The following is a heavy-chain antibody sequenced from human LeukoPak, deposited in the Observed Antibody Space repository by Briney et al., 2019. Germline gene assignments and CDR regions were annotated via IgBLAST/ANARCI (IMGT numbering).Heavy chain of an antibody. CDR2: ISGSGGST. CDR3: AKEQQLWLLGYFDY. V-gene: IGHV3-23*01. J-gene: IGHJ4*02. CDR1: GFTFSSYA. D-gene: IGHD5-18*01. Sequence: PGGSLRRSCAASGFTFSSYAMSWVRQAPGKGLEWVSTISGSGGSTDYAESVKGRFTISRDNSKNTLYLQMNSLRAEDTAVYYCAKEQQLWLLGYFDYWGQGALVTVSS.